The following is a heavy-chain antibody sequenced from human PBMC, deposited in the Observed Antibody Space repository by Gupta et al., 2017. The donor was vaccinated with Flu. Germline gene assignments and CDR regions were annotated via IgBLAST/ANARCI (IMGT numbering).Heavy chain of an antibody. CDR3: AGAELLAEFNYYYMDV. Sequence: QLQLPESGSGLVTPSQTLSLTCAVSVAPISSGDFSWTWIRQPPGKGLEWIGYIYQSGSTYYNPSLKSRVTISIDRSKNQFSLKVSSVTAADTAVYYCAGAELLAEFNYYYMDVWGKGTTVTVSS. V-gene: IGHV4-30-2*01. D-gene: IGHD1-26*01. CDR2: IYQSGST. J-gene: IGHJ6*03. CDR1: VAPISSGDFS.